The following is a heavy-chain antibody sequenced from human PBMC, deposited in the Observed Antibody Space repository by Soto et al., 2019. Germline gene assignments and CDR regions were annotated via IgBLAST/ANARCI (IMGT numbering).Heavy chain of an antibody. CDR1: GGSFSGYY. Sequence: PSETLSLTCAVYGGSFSGYYWSWIRQPPGKGLEWIGEINHSGSTNYNPSLKSRVTISVDTSKNQFSLKLSSVTAADTAVYYCARKRGVRFLEWLHNWFDPWGQGTLVTVSS. J-gene: IGHJ5*02. V-gene: IGHV4-34*01. D-gene: IGHD3-3*01. CDR3: ARKRGVRFLEWLHNWFDP. CDR2: INHSGST.